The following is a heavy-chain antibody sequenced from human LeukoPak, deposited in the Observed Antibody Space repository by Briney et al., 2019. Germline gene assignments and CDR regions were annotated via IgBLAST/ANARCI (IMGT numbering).Heavy chain of an antibody. CDR1: GDSISSGDYY. V-gene: IGHV4-61*02. CDR2: ISSSGST. D-gene: IGHD6-13*01. J-gene: IGHJ4*02. CDR3: ARDVGEWYSSSWYTYFDY. Sequence: SETLSLTCTVSGDSISSGDYYWSWIRQPAGKGLEWIGRISSSGSTNYNPSLKSRVTMSVDTSKNQFSLKLSSVTAAGTAVYYCARDVGEWYSSSWYTYFDYWGQGTLVTVSS.